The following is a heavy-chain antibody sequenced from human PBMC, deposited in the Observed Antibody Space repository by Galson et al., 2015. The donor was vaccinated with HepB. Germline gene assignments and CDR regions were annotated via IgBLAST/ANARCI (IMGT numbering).Heavy chain of an antibody. CDR2: IDPSDSYT. CDR3: ASRTLSDTAMSYFDY. Sequence: QSGAEVKKPGESLGISCKGSGYSLTSYWISWVRQMPGKGLEWMGRIDPSDSYTNYSPSFQGHVTISADKSISTAYLQWSSLKASDTAMYYCASRTLSDTAMSYFDYWGQGTLVTVSS. J-gene: IGHJ4*02. V-gene: IGHV5-10-1*01. CDR1: GYSLTSYW. D-gene: IGHD5-18*01.